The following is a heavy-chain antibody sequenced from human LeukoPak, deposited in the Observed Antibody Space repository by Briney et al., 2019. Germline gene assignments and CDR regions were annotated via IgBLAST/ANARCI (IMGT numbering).Heavy chain of an antibody. V-gene: IGHV3-7*01. J-gene: IGHJ6*03. Sequence: GGSLRLSCAASGLTFSRYWMTWFRQAPGKGVEGVANIKQDGGEKYYVDSVKGRFTISRDNADRSLYLQMTSLRVEDTAVYFCASRYCTGVNCFAASYMCMDVWGKGTTVTVSS. CDR1: GLTFSRYW. CDR2: IKQDGGEK. CDR3: ASRYCTGVNCFAASYMCMDV. D-gene: IGHD2-8*02.